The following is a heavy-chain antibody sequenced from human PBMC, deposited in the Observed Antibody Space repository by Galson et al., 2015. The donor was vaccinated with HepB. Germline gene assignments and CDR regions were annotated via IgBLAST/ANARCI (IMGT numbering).Heavy chain of an antibody. CDR1: GGTFSSYA. CDR2: IIPIFGTA. V-gene: IGHV1-69*13. D-gene: IGHD6-13*01. CDR3: AREGIAAVTNPMDY. J-gene: IGHJ4*02. Sequence: SVKVSCKASGGTFSSYAISWVRQAPGQGLEWMGGIIPIFGTANYAQKFQGRVTITADESTSTAYMELSSLRSDDTAVYYCAREGIAAVTNPMDYWGQGTLVTVSS.